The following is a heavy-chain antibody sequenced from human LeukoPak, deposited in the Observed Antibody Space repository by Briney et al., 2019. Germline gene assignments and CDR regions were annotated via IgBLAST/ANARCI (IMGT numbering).Heavy chain of an antibody. CDR2: MNPNSGNT. CDR3: ATQPSDVGFGELTW. CDR1: GYTFTSYD. V-gene: IGHV1-8*01. J-gene: IGHJ4*02. Sequence: ASVKVSCKASGYTFTSYDINWVRQATGQGLVWMGWMNPNSGNTGYAQKFQGRVTMTRNTSISTAYMELSSLRSEDTAVYYCATQPSDVGFGELTWWGQGTLVTVSS. D-gene: IGHD3-10*01.